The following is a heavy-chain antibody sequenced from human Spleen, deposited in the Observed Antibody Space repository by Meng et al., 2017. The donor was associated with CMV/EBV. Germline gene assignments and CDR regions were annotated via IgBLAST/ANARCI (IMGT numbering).Heavy chain of an antibody. J-gene: IGHJ6*02. CDR2: IIHSGGT. D-gene: IGHD2-2*01. CDR3: ARGREIVVVPAAAGSRTYYGMDV. CDR1: GFTFNYYA. Sequence: ESLKISCAASGFTFNYYAMNWVRQAPGKGLEWIGEIIHSGGTNYNPSLKSRVTISVDTSKHQFSLKLSSVTAADTAVYFCARGREIVVVPAAAGSRTYYGMDVWGQGTTVTVSS. V-gene: IGHV4-34*01.